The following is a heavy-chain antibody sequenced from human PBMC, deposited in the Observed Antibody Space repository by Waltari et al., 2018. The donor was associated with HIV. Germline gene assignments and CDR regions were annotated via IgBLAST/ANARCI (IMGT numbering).Heavy chain of an antibody. Sequence: QVQLVQSGAEVKKPGASVKVSCKVSGYSLTELSIHWVRQAPGKGLEWMGGFDPEEGETIYAQKFQGRVTMTEDTSSNTAYMELISLRSEDTAVYYCATAGTTVVIHFDYWGQGALVNVSS. V-gene: IGHV1-24*01. CDR2: FDPEEGET. CDR3: ATAGTTVVIHFDY. J-gene: IGHJ4*02. D-gene: IGHD2-21*01. CDR1: GYSLTELS.